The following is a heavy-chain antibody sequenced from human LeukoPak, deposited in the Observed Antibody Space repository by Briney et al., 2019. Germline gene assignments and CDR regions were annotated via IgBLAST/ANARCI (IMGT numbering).Heavy chain of an antibody. Sequence: PSETLSLTCTVCGGSISTSDYLWAWVRQAPGKGLEWIGDFYYNGAAYYNGVTSYSPSLRSRVTISVDTSKNHFSLDLTSVTAADTAVDYCVRRNYLSSRIDPWGQGTLVTVSS. J-gene: IGHJ5*02. CDR2: FYYNGAA. CDR3: VRRNYLSSRIDP. CDR1: GGSISTSDYL. V-gene: IGHV4-61*05. D-gene: IGHD3-16*01.